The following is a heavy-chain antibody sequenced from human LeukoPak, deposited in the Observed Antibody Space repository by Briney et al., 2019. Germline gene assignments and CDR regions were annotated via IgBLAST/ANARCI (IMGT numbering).Heavy chain of an antibody. CDR3: ASSGSYYPFDY. Sequence: GSLRLSCAASGFTVSSNYMSWVRQAPGKGLEWVSVIYSGGSTYYADSVKGRFTISRDNSKNTLYLQMNSLRAEDTAVYYCASSGSYYPFDYWGQGTLVTVSS. J-gene: IGHJ4*02. CDR1: GFTVSSNY. CDR2: IYSGGST. V-gene: IGHV3-66*01. D-gene: IGHD1-26*01.